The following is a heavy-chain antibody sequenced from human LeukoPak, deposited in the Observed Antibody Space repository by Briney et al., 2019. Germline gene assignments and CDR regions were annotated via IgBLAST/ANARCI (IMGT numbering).Heavy chain of an antibody. CDR1: GGSISSYY. V-gene: IGHV4-4*07. J-gene: IGHJ3*02. Sequence: SETLSLTCTVSGGSISSYYWSWIRQPAGKGLEWIGRIYTSGSTNYNPSLKGRVTMSVDTSKNQFSLKLSSVTAADTAVYYCARAANHWFGELLYRDAFDIWGQGTMVTVSS. CDR3: ARAANHWFGELLYRDAFDI. CDR2: IYTSGST. D-gene: IGHD3-10*01.